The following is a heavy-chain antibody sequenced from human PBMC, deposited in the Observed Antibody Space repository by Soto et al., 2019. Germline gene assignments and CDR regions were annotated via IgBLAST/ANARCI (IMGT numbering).Heavy chain of an antibody. D-gene: IGHD3-10*01. J-gene: IGHJ4*02. CDR1: GFTFSCCA. CDR2: ISGSGGST. Sequence: GSLRLSCAASGFTFSCCAISWVRQPPGRGLEWVSAISGSGGSTYYADSVKGRFTISRDNPKNTLYLQMHSLRAEDTAVYYCAKGVETTMVRGVIPPFDYWGLGTLVTVSS. CDR3: AKGVETTMVRGVIPPFDY. V-gene: IGHV3-23*01.